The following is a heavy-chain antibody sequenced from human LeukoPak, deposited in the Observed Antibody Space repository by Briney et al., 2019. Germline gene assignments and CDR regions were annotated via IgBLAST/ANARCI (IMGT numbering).Heavy chain of an antibody. J-gene: IGHJ6*03. Sequence: SETLSLTCAVYGGSFSGYYWSWIRQPPGKGLEWIGEINHSGSTNYNPSLKSRVTISIDTSKNQFSLKQSSVTAADTAVYYCARGDWGSPDYYYMDVWGKGTTVTISS. V-gene: IGHV4-34*01. CDR3: ARGDWGSPDYYYMDV. D-gene: IGHD7-27*01. CDR1: GGSFSGYY. CDR2: INHSGST.